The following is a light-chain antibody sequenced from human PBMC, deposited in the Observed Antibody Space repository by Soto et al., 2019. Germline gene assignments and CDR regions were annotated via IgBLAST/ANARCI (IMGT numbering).Light chain of an antibody. CDR3: QQRSNWPPT. Sequence: EIVLTQSPATLSLSPGERATLSCRASQSLSSNFLAWYQQKPGQAPRLLIYDASNRATGIPARFSGSGSGTDFTLTISSLEPEDFAVYYCQQRSNWPPTFGQGTKVDIK. J-gene: IGKJ1*01. V-gene: IGKV3-11*01. CDR2: DAS. CDR1: QSLSSN.